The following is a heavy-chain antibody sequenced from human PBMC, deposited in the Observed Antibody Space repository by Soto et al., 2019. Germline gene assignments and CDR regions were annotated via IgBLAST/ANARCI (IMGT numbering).Heavy chain of an antibody. CDR3: ARDRITIFGVVGGDFQH. J-gene: IGHJ1*01. Sequence: QVQLVQSGAEVKKPGASVKVSCKSSGYIFTTYGISWVRQAPGQGLEWMGWISAYNGNTNYAQKLQGRVTMTTDTSTRTTYMELRSLRSDDTAVYYCARDRITIFGVVGGDFQHWGQGTLVTGSS. CDR1: GYIFTTYG. D-gene: IGHD3-3*01. CDR2: ISAYNGNT. V-gene: IGHV1-18*01.